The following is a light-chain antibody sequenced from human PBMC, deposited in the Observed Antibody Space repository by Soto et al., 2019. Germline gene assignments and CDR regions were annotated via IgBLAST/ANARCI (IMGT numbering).Light chain of an antibody. CDR2: GAS. J-gene: IGKJ3*01. Sequence: DIVMTQSPATLSVSPGERATLSCRAGQSVSSYLAWYQQKPGQAPRLLIYGASTWATGIPARFSGSGSDTELTLTISSLQSEDFAVYYCQQYNKWPPTFGPGTKVDI. V-gene: IGKV3-15*01. CDR3: QQYNKWPPT. CDR1: QSVSSY.